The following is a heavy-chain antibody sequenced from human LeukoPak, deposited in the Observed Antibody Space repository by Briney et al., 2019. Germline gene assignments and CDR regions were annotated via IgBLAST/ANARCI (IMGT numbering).Heavy chain of an antibody. J-gene: IGHJ3*02. Sequence: ASVKVSCKASGGTFSSYAISWVRQAPGQGLEWMGWINPNSGGTNYAQKFQGRVTMTRDTSISTAYMELSRLRSDDTAVYYCARVPGLILGSNAFDIWGQGTMVTVSS. CDR1: GGTFSSYA. V-gene: IGHV1-2*02. CDR3: ARVPGLILGSNAFDI. D-gene: IGHD3-22*01. CDR2: INPNSGGT.